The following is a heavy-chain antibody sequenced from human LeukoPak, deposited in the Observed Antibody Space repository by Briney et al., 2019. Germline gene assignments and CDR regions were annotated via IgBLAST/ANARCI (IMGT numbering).Heavy chain of an antibody. CDR2: IWYDGSNK. Sequence: GGSLRLSCAASGFTFSSYGMHWVRQAPGKGLEWVAVIWYDGSNKYYADSVKGRFTISRDNSKNTLYLQMNSLRAEDTAVYYCATDPGPGYFDYWGQGTLVTVSS. CDR3: ATDPGPGYFDY. CDR1: GFTFSSYG. J-gene: IGHJ4*02. V-gene: IGHV3-33*01.